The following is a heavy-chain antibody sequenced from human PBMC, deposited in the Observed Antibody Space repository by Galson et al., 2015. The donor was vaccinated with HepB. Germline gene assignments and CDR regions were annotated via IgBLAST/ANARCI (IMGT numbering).Heavy chain of an antibody. V-gene: IGHV3-33*08. CDR2: IWYDGSKK. D-gene: IGHD4-17*01. CDR3: ARDDYDDNAIMFDY. J-gene: IGHJ4*02. Sequence: SLRLSCAASGFTFSSSWMHWVRQAPGKGLEWVAVIWYDGSKKYFADSVKGRFTISRDNSKNTLSLQMNSLRPEDTAVYYCARDDYDDNAIMFDYWGQGIQVTVSS. CDR1: GFTFSSSW.